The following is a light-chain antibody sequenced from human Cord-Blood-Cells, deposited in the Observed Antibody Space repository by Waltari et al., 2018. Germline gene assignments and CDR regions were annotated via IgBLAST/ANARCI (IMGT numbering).Light chain of an antibody. CDR1: SSDAGGYHY. CDR3: SSYTSSSTV. Sequence: QSALTQPASVSASPGQSITISCTGTSSDAGGYHYVTWYQQHTGKAPKLMIYEVSNRPSGVSKRFSGSKSGNTASLTIAGLQAEDEADYYCSSYTSSSTVFGTGTKVTVL. V-gene: IGLV2-14*01. J-gene: IGLJ1*01. CDR2: EVS.